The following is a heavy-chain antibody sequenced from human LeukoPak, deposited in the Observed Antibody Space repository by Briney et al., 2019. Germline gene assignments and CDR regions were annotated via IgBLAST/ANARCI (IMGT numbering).Heavy chain of an antibody. CDR1: GFTFSSYA. CDR3: AKDEIAVAGWGGADS. Sequence: GGSLRLSCAASGFTFSSYAMNWVRQAPGKGLEWVSGISGSGGSTFYADSVKGRFTISRDNSKNTVYLQMKSLRAEDMAVYYCAKDEIAVAGWGGADSWGQGTLVTVSS. J-gene: IGHJ4*02. CDR2: ISGSGGST. D-gene: IGHD6-19*01. V-gene: IGHV3-23*01.